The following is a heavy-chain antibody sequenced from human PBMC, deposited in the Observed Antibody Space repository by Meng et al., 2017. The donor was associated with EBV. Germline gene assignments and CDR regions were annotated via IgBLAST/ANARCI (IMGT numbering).Heavy chain of an antibody. CDR2: INPNSGGT. Sequence: VLTVNAGVKVKEPVADWRIIYKASGNTFNGYCRHWVRQAPGQGLEWMGRINPNSGGTNYAQKFQGRVTMTRDTSISTAYMELSRLRSDDTAVYYCARVGIAVAGTGDYWGQGTLVTVSS. CDR3: ARVGIAVAGTGDY. CDR1: GNTFNGYC. V-gene: IGHV1-2*06. J-gene: IGHJ4*02. D-gene: IGHD6-19*01.